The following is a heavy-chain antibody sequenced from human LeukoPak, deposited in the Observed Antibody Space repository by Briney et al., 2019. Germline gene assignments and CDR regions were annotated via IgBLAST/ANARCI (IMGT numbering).Heavy chain of an antibody. V-gene: IGHV4-59*12. CDR1: GGSIASYY. CDR3: ARAEPTNDYGGNSGAFDI. Sequence: SETLSLTCTVSGGSIASYYWSWIRQFPGKGLEWIGYISYRGSTSYNPSLNSRVSISLDTSKNQLSLRLNSVTAADTAVYYCARAEPTNDYGGNSGAFDIWGQGTMVTVSS. CDR2: ISYRGST. J-gene: IGHJ3*02. D-gene: IGHD4-23*01.